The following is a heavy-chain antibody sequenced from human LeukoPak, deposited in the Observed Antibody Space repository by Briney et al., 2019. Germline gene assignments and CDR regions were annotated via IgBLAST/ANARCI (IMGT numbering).Heavy chain of an antibody. J-gene: IGHJ4*02. CDR2: IYYSGRH. Sequence: SETLSLTCTVSGGSISSSSYYWGWIRQPPGKGLEWIGSIYYSGRHYYNPSLKSRVTISVDTSKNQVSLKLSSVTAADTAVYYCARDLGWIDYWGQGPLVTVSS. CDR3: ARDLGWIDY. D-gene: IGHD2-15*01. V-gene: IGHV4-39*07. CDR1: GGSISSSSYY.